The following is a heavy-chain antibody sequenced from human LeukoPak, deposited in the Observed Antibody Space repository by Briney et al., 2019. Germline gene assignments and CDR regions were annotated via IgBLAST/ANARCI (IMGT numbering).Heavy chain of an antibody. D-gene: IGHD3-10*01. V-gene: IGHV3-23*01. CDR3: ARSRSLWFGELSL. Sequence: GGSLRLSCAASGFTFSSYPMSWVRQAPGKGLEWVSAISGSGDSTYYADSVKGRFTISRDNSKNTLYLQMNSLRAEDTAVYYCARSRSLWFGELSLWGQGTLVTVSS. CDR1: GFTFSSYP. J-gene: IGHJ4*02. CDR2: ISGSGDST.